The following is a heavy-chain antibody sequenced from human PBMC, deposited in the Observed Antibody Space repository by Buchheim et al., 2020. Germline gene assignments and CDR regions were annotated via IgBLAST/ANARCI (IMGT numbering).Heavy chain of an antibody. Sequence: QVQLVQSGAEVKKPGASVKVSCKASGYTFTSYDINWVRQATGQGLEWMGWMNPNSGNTGYAQKFQGRVTMTRNTSISTAYMELSSLRSEDTAVYYRARGRGYSYGYYYYYYGMDVWGQGTT. D-gene: IGHD5-18*01. V-gene: IGHV1-8*01. J-gene: IGHJ6*02. CDR3: ARGRGYSYGYYYYYYGMDV. CDR2: MNPNSGNT. CDR1: GYTFTSYD.